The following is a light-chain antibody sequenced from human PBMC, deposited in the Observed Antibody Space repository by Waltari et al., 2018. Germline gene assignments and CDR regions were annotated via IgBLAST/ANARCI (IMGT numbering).Light chain of an antibody. Sequence: QSVLTQPPSVSAAPGHKVTLPCSGSNSNIGSNYVSWYQQFPGSGPKLLIYDKNERPSGIPDRFSGSKSGTSATLDITGLETGNEADYFCASWDGSLRGGVFGGGTKVTVL. CDR3: ASWDGSLRGGV. CDR1: NSNIGSNY. V-gene: IGLV1-51*01. CDR2: DKN. J-gene: IGLJ3*02.